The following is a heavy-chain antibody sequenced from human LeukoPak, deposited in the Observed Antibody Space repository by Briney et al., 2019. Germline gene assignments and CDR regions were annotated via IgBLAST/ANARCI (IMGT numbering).Heavy chain of an antibody. V-gene: IGHV3-30*14. D-gene: IGHD3-3*02. CDR3: ARHFYLDV. CDR1: GFTFSSYA. Sequence: GGSLRLSCAASGFTFSSYAMHWVRQAPGKGLEWVAVISYDGSNKYYADSVKGRFTISRDNSKNTLYLQMNSLRVEDTAVYYCARHFYLDVWGQGTLVTVSS. J-gene: IGHJ4*02. CDR2: ISYDGSNK.